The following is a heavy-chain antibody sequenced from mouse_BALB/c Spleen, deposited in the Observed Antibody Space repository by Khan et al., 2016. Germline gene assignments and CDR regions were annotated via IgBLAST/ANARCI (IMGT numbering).Heavy chain of an antibody. CDR3: AGGDQDCDAWFAS. J-gene: IGHJ3*01. Sequence: QVQLQQSGPGLVAPSPSLSITCTVSGFSLTNSGVHWVRQPPRKGLDWLGVIWAGGSTDYNSALMSSLSITRDTTQNRVCLKKNRLRTEDTAMYYGAGGDQDCDAWFASWGQGTLVTVSA. CDR2: IWAGGST. V-gene: IGHV2-9*02. CDR1: GFSLTNSG. D-gene: IGHD2-13*01.